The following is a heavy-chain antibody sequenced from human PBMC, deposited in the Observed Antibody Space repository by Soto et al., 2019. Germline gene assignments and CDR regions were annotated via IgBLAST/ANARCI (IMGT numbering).Heavy chain of an antibody. Sequence: GGSLRLSCAASGFTFDNCGMHWVRQAPGKGLEWVSGISWDSGTIGYADSVKGRFTISRDDAKNSLYLQMNSLRREDTALYYCVQGRYPTMATPLDHWGQGTLVTVSS. V-gene: IGHV3-9*01. J-gene: IGHJ5*02. D-gene: IGHD1-1*01. CDR2: ISWDSGTI. CDR3: VQGRYPTMATPLDH. CDR1: GFTFDNCG.